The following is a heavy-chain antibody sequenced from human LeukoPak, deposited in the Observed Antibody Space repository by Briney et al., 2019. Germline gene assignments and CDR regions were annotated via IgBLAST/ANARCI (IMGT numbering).Heavy chain of an antibody. Sequence: SGTLSVTCADSGGSISSSNWWGWVRKPPGKGLEWIGEIYHSGSTNYHPSLRSRVTISVDKSKNQFSLKLSAGTAADRPVDSGARRARNFAAAGTVFHYRRQPTL. D-gene: IGHD6-13*01. V-gene: IGHV4-4*02. CDR3: ARRARNFAAAGTVFHY. J-gene: IGHJ4*02. CDR2: IYHSGST. CDR1: GGSISSSNW.